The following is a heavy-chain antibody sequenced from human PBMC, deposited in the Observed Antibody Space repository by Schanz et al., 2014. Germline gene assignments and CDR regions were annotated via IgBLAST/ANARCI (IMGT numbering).Heavy chain of an antibody. Sequence: EVQLVESGGGLVQPGGSLRLSCAASGFTFSSYWMHWVRQAPGKGLVWISRSNSDGSSASYADSVKGRFTISRDNAKNTLYLQMNSVRAEDSAVYYCTRGSGSRSYGWYYDSWGQGTLVTVSS. J-gene: IGHJ4*02. CDR1: GFTFSSYW. D-gene: IGHD3-10*01. CDR2: SNSDGSSA. V-gene: IGHV3-74*01. CDR3: TRGSGSRSYGWYYDS.